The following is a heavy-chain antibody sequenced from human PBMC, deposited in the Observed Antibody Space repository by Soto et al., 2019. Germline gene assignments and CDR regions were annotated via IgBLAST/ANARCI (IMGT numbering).Heavy chain of an antibody. J-gene: IGHJ6*01. CDR3: ARVGSREAYSYVVDQ. V-gene: IGHV1-69*06. CDR2: VISASGSV. CDR1: GRILSSFP. Sequence: QVQVVQSGAEVTKPGSSVKISCNASGRILSSFPTSWVRQVPGQGLEWMGGVISASGSVTYAPKFQGRVTMTAVNSAGRGYMELTRLTSDDTAIYYWARVGSREAYSYVVDQWGPGTMVTVSS. D-gene: IGHD5-18*01.